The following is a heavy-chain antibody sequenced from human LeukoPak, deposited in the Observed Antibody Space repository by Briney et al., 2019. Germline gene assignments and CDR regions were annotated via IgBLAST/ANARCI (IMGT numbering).Heavy chain of an antibody. CDR1: GFTFSSYA. Sequence: GGSMRLSCAASGFTFSSYAMSWVRQAPGKGLEGVSAISGSGGSTYYADSVKGRFTISRDNSKNTLYLQMNSLRAEDTAVYYCAKDQPVGYCSSTSCYIDYWGQGTLVTVSS. V-gene: IGHV3-23*01. CDR3: AKDQPVGYCSSTSCYIDY. CDR2: ISGSGGST. D-gene: IGHD2-2*02. J-gene: IGHJ4*02.